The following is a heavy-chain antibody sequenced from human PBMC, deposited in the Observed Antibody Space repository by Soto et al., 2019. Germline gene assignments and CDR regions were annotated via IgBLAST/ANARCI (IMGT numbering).Heavy chain of an antibody. CDR3: ASTDYGSGSDSEY. CDR2: ISYDGGNK. J-gene: IGHJ4*01. D-gene: IGHD3-10*01. V-gene: IGHV3-30-3*01. CDR1: GFTFSSYA. Sequence: QVQLVESGGGVVQPGRSLRLSCAASGFTFSSYAMHWVRQAPGKGLEWGAVISYDGGNKYYADSVKGRFTISRVNSKIKTYLQINSRRAEGTAVYYFASTDYGSGSDSEYWGHGALVTVS.